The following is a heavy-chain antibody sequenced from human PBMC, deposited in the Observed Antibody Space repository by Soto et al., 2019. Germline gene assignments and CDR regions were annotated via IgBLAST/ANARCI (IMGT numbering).Heavy chain of an antibody. D-gene: IGHD3-22*01. CDR3: ARSELDDYYDIRGSRFDT. V-gene: IGHV3-7*01. J-gene: IGHJ5*02. Sequence: GGYLGLSCAASGFTFSSYWMSWVRQAPGKGLEWVANIKQDGSEKYYVDSVKGRFTISRDNAKNSLYLQMNSLRAEDTAVYYCARSELDDYYDIRGSRFDTWVQGTLVTVS. CDR2: IKQDGSEK. CDR1: GFTFSSYW.